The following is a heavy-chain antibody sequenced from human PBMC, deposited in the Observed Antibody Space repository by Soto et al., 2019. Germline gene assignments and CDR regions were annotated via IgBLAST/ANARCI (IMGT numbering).Heavy chain of an antibody. J-gene: IGHJ4*02. Sequence: GGSLRLSCAASGFTFSSYSMNWVRQAPGKGLEWVSAISSSSSYIYYADSVKGRFTISRDNAKNSLYLKMNSLRAEDTAVYYCAREPKSRQDIWGQGTLVTVSS. CDR1: GFTFSSYS. D-gene: IGHD2-15*01. V-gene: IGHV3-21*01. CDR3: AREPKSRQDI. CDR2: ISSSSSYI.